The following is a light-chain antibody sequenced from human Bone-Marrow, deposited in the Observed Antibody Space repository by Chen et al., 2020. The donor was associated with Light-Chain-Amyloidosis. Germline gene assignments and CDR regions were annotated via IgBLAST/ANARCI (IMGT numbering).Light chain of an antibody. V-gene: IGKV1-39*01. CDR2: FAS. Sequence: DIQMTQSQSPLSASLGDRVTITCRASEDIRVYLNWYQQKPGKAPKLLIYFASNLEAWVPSRFSGSGSGTDFTLTISSLQPEESATYYCQQSYSAWTFGQGTKVDIK. CDR1: EDIRVY. J-gene: IGKJ1*01. CDR3: QQSYSAWT.